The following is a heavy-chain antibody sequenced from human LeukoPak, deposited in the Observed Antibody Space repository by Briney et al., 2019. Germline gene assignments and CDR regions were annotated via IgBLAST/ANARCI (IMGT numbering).Heavy chain of an antibody. Sequence: PSETLSLTCTVSGGSISSGGYYWSWIRQHPGKGLEWIGYIYYSGSTYYNPSLKSRVTISVDTSKNQFSLKLSSVTAADTAVYYCARGWAVLRSLEWLIRPGDYYGMDVWGQGTTVTVSS. V-gene: IGHV4-31*03. D-gene: IGHD3-3*01. J-gene: IGHJ6*02. CDR2: IYYSGST. CDR3: ARGWAVLRSLEWLIRPGDYYGMDV. CDR1: GGSISSGGYY.